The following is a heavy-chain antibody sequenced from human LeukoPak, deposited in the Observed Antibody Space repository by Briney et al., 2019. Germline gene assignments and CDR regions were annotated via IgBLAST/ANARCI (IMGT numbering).Heavy chain of an antibody. J-gene: IGHJ4*02. V-gene: IGHV3-30*18. CDR1: GFTFSSYG. CDR3: AKKSRVATMRFALDY. CDR2: ISYDGSNK. D-gene: IGHD5-12*01. Sequence: GRSLRLSCAASGFTFSSYGMHWVRQAPGKGLEWVAVISYDGSNKYYADSVKGRFTISRDNSKNTLYLQMNSLRAEDTAVYYYAKKSRVATMRFALDYWGQGTLVTVSS.